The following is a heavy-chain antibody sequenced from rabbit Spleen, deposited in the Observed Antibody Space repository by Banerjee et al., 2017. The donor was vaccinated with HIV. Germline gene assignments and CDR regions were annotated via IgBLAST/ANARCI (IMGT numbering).Heavy chain of an antibody. CDR1: GVSFSFNSY. CDR3: ARDTSSSFSSYGMDL. CDR2: IYTGNGNT. V-gene: IGHV1S40*01. J-gene: IGHJ6*01. Sequence: QSLEESGGDLVKPGASLTLTCKASGVSFSFNSYMCWVRQAPGKGLEWIACIYTGNGNTYFASWAKGRFAISKTSSTTVTLQMTSMTAADTATYFCARDTSSSFSSYGMDLWGPGTLVTVS. D-gene: IGHD1-1*01.